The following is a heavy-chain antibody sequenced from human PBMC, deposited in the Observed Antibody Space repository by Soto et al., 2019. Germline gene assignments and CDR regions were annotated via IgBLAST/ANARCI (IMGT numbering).Heavy chain of an antibody. CDR2: INAGNGNT. J-gene: IGHJ4*02. D-gene: IGHD3-3*01. CDR1: GYTFTSYA. Sequence: EASVKVSCKASGYTFTSYAMHWVRQAPGQRLEWMGWINAGNGNTKYSQKFQGRVTITRDTSASTAYMELSSLRSEDTAVYYCARSTIFGVVTISPFDYWGQGTLVTVSS. V-gene: IGHV1-3*01. CDR3: ARSTIFGVVTISPFDY.